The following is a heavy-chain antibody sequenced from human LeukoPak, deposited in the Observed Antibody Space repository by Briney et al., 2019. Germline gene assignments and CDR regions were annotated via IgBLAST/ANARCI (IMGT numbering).Heavy chain of an antibody. Sequence: GGSLRLSCAASGFSFSDHHMSWVRQVPGKGLEWLAYISRDGNIIVYADSVKGRFTISRDNAKQSVCLEMKSLRPEDTAVYYCARYVLLMDYWGQGTLVTVSS. CDR2: ISRDGNII. CDR1: GFSFSDHH. V-gene: IGHV3-11*01. CDR3: ARYVLLMDY. D-gene: IGHD3-16*01. J-gene: IGHJ4*02.